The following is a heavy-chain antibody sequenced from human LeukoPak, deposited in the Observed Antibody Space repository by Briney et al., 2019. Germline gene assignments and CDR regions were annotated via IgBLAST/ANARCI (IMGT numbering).Heavy chain of an antibody. CDR1: GFTFSSYS. J-gene: IGHJ6*03. V-gene: IGHV3-23*01. CDR3: AKDLAHSSSWANYYYYYMDV. CDR2: ISGSGGST. Sequence: GGSLRLSCAASGFTFSSYSVNWVRQAPGKGLEWVSAISGSGGSTYYADSVKGRFTISRDNSRTTLYLQMNSLRAEDAAVYYCAKDLAHSSSWANYYYYYMDVWGKGTTVTVSS. D-gene: IGHD6-13*01.